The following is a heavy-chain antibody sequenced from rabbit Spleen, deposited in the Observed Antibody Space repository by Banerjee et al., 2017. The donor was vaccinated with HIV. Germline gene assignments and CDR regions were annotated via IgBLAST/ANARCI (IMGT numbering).Heavy chain of an antibody. D-gene: IGHD3-1*01. CDR1: GLDFSSSDW. CDR2: IDPIFGIT. V-gene: IGHV1S45*01. J-gene: IGHJ4*01. Sequence: QERLVESGGDLVKPGASLTLTCTASGLDFSSSDWIYWVRQAPGKGLEWIGYIDPIFGITYFANWAKGRFTISKTSSTTVTLQMTSLTAADTATYFCAREKSGNHGHDGWGPGTLVTV. CDR3: AREKSGNHGHDG.